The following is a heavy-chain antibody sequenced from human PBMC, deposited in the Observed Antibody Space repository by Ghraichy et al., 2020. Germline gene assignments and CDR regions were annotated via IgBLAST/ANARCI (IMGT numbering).Heavy chain of an antibody. CDR1: GGSISSSNW. CDR3: ARLHHQSMIVVVMAFDI. D-gene: IGHD3-22*01. CDR2: IYHSGST. V-gene: IGHV4-4*02. Sequence: SETLSLTCAVSGGSISSSNWWSWVRQPPGKGLEWIGEIYHSGSTNYNPSLKSRVTISVDKSKNQFSLKLSSVTAADTAVYYCARLHHQSMIVVVMAFDIWGQGTMVTVSS. J-gene: IGHJ3*02.